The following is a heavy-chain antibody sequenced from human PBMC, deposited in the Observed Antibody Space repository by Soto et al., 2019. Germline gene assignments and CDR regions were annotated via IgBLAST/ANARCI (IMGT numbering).Heavy chain of an antibody. CDR2: IIPILGIA. CDR1: GGTFSSYT. Sequence: QVQLVQSGAEVKKPGSSVKVSCKASGGTFSSYTISWVRQAPGQGLEWMGRIIPILGIANYAQKFQGRVTITADKSTSTAYMELSSLRSEDTAVYYCASWASLTTVTGSYYYYGMDVWGQGTTVTVSS. V-gene: IGHV1-69*02. J-gene: IGHJ6*02. CDR3: ASWASLTTVTGSYYYYGMDV. D-gene: IGHD4-17*01.